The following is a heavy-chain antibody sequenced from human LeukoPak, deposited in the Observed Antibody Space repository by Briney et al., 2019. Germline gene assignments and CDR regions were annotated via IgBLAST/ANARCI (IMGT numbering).Heavy chain of an antibody. V-gene: IGHV3-30*04. Sequence: GRSLRLSCAASGFTFSTSPMHWVRQAPGKGLEWVAAILYDGNTRYNTDSVKGRFTVSRDNSQNTLYLQMNSLSAEDTAVYYCAKNWHLDSWGQGTLVTVS. D-gene: IGHD1-1*01. CDR3: AKNWHLDS. CDR2: ILYDGNTR. CDR1: GFTFSTSP. J-gene: IGHJ4*02.